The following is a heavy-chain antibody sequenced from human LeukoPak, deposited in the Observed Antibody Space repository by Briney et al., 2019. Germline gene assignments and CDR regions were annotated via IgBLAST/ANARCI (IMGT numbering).Heavy chain of an antibody. CDR1: GFTVSSNY. V-gene: IGHV3-66*02. CDR2: IYSGGST. J-gene: IGHJ6*03. D-gene: IGHD3-9*01. CDR3: ARDRHYDILTGYYYYYMDV. Sequence: GGSLRLSCAASGFTVSSNYMSWVRQAPGKGLEWVSVIYSGGSTYYADSVKGRFTISRDNSKITLYLQMNSLRAEDTAVYYCARDRHYDILTGYYYYYMDVWGKGTTVTVSS.